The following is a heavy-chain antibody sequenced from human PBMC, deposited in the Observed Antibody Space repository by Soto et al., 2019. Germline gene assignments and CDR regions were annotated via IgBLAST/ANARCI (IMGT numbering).Heavy chain of an antibody. J-gene: IGHJ3*02. CDR2: MNPNSGNT. CDR1: GYTFTSYD. CDR3: ARAVWSGAFDI. V-gene: IGHV1-8*01. D-gene: IGHD2-21*01. Sequence: GASVKVSCKASGYTFTSYDINWVRQATGRGLEWMGWMNPNSGNTGYAQKFQGRVTMTRNTSISTAYMELGSLRSEDTAVYYCARAVWSGAFDIWGHGTMVTVSS.